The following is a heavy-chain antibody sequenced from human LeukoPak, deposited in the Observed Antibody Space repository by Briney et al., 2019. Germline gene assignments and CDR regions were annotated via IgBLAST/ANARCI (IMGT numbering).Heavy chain of an antibody. CDR2: ISSSSSYI. J-gene: IGHJ4*02. D-gene: IGHD2-2*01. V-gene: IGHV3-21*01. CDR3: ARDLVVVPKRGY. CDR1: GFTFSSYS. Sequence: GGSLRLSCAASGFTFSSYSMNWVRQAPGKGLEWVSSISSSSSYIYYADSVKGRFTISRDNAKNSLYLQMSSLRAEDTAVYYCARDLVVVPKRGYWGQGTLVTVSS.